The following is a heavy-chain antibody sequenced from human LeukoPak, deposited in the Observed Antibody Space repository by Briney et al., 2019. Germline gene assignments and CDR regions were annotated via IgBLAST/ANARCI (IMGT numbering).Heavy chain of an antibody. Sequence: ASVKVSCKVSGYTLTELSMHWVRQAPGKGLEWMGGFDPEDGETICAQKFQGRVTMTEDTSTDTAYMELSSLRSEDTAVYYCASLQAAAGTETPTPYYYYYMDVWGKGTTVTVSS. D-gene: IGHD6-13*01. V-gene: IGHV1-24*01. J-gene: IGHJ6*03. CDR1: GYTLTELS. CDR2: FDPEDGET. CDR3: ASLQAAAGTETPTPYYYYYMDV.